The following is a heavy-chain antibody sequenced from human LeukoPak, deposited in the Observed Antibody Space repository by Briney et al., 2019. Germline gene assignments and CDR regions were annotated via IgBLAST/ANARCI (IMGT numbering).Heavy chain of an antibody. CDR1: GGSISSNNYY. J-gene: IGHJ4*02. V-gene: IGHV4-39*07. CDR3: AKGGHSSGWYHDY. CDR2: IYYGGYT. D-gene: IGHD6-19*01. Sequence: SSETLSLTCTVSGGSISSNNYYWGWIRQPPGKGLEWIGSIYYGGYTYYNPSLKSRVTISVNPSKNQFSLKLSSVTAADTAVYYCAKGGHSSGWYHDYWGQGTLVTVSS.